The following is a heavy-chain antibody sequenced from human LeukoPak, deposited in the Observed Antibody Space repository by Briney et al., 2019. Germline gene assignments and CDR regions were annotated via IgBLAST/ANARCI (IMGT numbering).Heavy chain of an antibody. D-gene: IGHD2-21*01. CDR3: ASFGISWRSSY. J-gene: IGHJ4*02. Sequence: GGSLRLSCAASGFIFSSHWVHWVRHAPGKGLVWVSRISDDGSYTSNVDSVKGRITISRDNVNNMLYLHMNSLRAEDTAVYYCASFGISWRSSYWGQGTLVTVSS. V-gene: IGHV3-74*01. CDR1: GFIFSSHW. CDR2: ISDDGSYT.